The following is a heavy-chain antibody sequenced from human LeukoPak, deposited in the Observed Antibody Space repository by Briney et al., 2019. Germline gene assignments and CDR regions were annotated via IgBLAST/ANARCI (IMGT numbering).Heavy chain of an antibody. CDR3: ATWRGVFD. V-gene: IGHV4-31*03. J-gene: IGHJ4*02. Sequence: NSSETLSLTCTVSGASVSSGGYYWSWIRQHPGKGLEWIGYIYYSGSTYYNPSLKSRITISVDTSKNQSSLRLSSVTAADTAVYYCATWRGVFDWGQGTLVTVSS. CDR2: IYYSGST. D-gene: IGHD6-13*01. CDR1: GASVSSGGYY.